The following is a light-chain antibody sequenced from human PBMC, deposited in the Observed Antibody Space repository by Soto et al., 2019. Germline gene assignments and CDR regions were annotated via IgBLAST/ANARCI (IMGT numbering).Light chain of an antibody. J-gene: IGKJ5*01. Sequence: DIQMNQYPASVSASVADRVTITCRASQGISSWLAWYQQKPGKPPKILIYAASSLPSGVPSRFRGSGSGTDFTLTISSLQPEDFATYYCQQANSFPITFGQGTRLEIK. V-gene: IGKV1D-12*01. CDR1: QGISSW. CDR2: AAS. CDR3: QQANSFPIT.